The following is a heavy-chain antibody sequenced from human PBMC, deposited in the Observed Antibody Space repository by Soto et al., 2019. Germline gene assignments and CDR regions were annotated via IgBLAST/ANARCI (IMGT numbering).Heavy chain of an antibody. CDR3: ARIRVDSSGPDY. J-gene: IGHJ4*02. CDR1: GYSFTSYW. V-gene: IGHV5-51*01. CDR2: IYPGDSDT. D-gene: IGHD6-19*01. Sequence: GESLKISCKGSGYSFTSYWIGWVRQMPGKGLEWMGIIYPGDSDTRYSPSFQGQVTISADTSKNQVVLTMTNMDPVDTATYYCARIRVDSSGPDYWGQGTLVTVSS.